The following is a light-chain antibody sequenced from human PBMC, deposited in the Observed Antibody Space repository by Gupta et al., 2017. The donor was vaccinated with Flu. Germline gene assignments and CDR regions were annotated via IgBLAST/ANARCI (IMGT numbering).Light chain of an antibody. J-gene: IGLJ2*01. Sequence: SYVLTQPPSVSVAPGQTATITCAGFNIERKSVNWYRQRPGQAPVRGRYDDGDRPSGIPERVAGANSRNKATMNISRVEAGDEADEDCHVWDSNVEGVVGGGKKLTV. CDR1: NIERKS. CDR2: DDG. CDR3: HVWDSNVEGV. V-gene: IGLV3-21*02.